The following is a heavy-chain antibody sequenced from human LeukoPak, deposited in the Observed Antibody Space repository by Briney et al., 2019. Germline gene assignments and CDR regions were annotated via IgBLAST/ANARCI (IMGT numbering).Heavy chain of an antibody. CDR2: NSSSGDNT. CDR1: GFTFGTFA. V-gene: IGHV3-23*01. J-gene: IGHJ4*02. CDR3: AKDRGY. Sequence: PGGSLRLSCAASGFTFGTFAMTWVRQAPGKGLEWVSANSSSGDNTYYADSVKGRFTISRDNSKNTLYLQMNSLRAEDTAVYYCAKDRGYWGQGTLVTVSS.